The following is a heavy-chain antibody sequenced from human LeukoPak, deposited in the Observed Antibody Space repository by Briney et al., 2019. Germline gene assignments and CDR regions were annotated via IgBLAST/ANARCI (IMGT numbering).Heavy chain of an antibody. CDR1: GGSISSYY. J-gene: IGHJ4*02. V-gene: IGHV4-59*01. CDR3: ARGVSGGSPD. Sequence: SETLSLTCTVSGGSISSYYWTWIRQPPGKGLEWIGDIYYSGSTNYNPSLKSRVTISVDTSKNQFSLKLSSVTAADAAVYYCARGVSGGSPDWGQGTLVTVSS. D-gene: IGHD1-26*01. CDR2: IYYSGST.